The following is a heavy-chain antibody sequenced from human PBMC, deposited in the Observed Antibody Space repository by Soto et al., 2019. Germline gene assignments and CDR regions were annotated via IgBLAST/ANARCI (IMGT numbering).Heavy chain of an antibody. D-gene: IGHD6-6*01. CDR2: IYYSGST. J-gene: IGHJ5*01. V-gene: IGHV4-30-4*01. Sequence: SETLSLTCTVSGGSISSGDYYWSWIRQPPGKGLEWIGYIYYSGSTYYNPSLKSRVTISVDTSKNQFSLKLSSVTAADTAVYYCARANLRGGGSSSDSWGQGTLVTVSS. CDR3: ARANLRGGGSSSDS. CDR1: GGSISSGDYY.